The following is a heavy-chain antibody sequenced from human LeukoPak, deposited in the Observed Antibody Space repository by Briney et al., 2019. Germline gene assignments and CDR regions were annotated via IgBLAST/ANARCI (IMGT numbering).Heavy chain of an antibody. CDR3: ARGRGVMGSFDY. J-gene: IGHJ4*02. Sequence: GGSLRLSCAASGFTFSSYGMHWVRQAPGKGLEWVAVIWYDGSNKYYAYSVKGRFTISRDNSKNTLYLQMNSLRAEDTAVYYCARGRGVMGSFDYWGQGTLVTVSS. CDR2: IWYDGSNK. V-gene: IGHV3-33*01. D-gene: IGHD3-10*01. CDR1: GFTFSSYG.